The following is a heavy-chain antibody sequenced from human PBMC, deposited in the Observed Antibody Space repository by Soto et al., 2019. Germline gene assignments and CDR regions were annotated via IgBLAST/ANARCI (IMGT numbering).Heavy chain of an antibody. V-gene: IGHV4-59*01. CDR1: GGSISSYY. J-gene: IGHJ5*02. D-gene: IGHD3-10*01. Sequence: SETLSLTCTVSGGSISSYYWSWIRQPPGKGPEWIGYIYYSGSTNYNPSLKSRVTISVDTSKNQFSLKLSSVTAADTAVYYCARAHASQRGWFGEFISKANWFDPWGQGTLVTVSS. CDR2: IYYSGST. CDR3: ARAHASQRGWFGEFISKANWFDP.